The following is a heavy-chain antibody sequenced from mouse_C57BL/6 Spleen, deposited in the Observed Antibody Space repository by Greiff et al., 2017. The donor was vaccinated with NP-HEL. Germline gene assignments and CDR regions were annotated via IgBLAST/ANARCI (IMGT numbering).Heavy chain of an antibody. V-gene: IGHV5-17*01. D-gene: IGHD2-1*01. CDR1: GFTFSDYG. Sequence: EVQLVESGGGLVKPGGSLKLSCAASGFTFSDYGMHWVRQAPEKGLEWVAYISSGSSTIYYADTVKGRFTISRDNAKNTLFLQMTSLRSEDTAMYYCARDLLWIYFDYWGQCTTLTVSS. CDR2: ISSGSSTI. J-gene: IGHJ2*01. CDR3: ARDLLWIYFDY.